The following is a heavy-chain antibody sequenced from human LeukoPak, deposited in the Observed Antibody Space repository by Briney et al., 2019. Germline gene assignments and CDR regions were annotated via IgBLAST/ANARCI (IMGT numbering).Heavy chain of an antibody. CDR2: ISSSSSTI. CDR1: GFTFNTYS. J-gene: IGHJ4*02. Sequence: HPGGSLRLSCAASGFTFNTYSMNWVRQAPGKGLEWVSYISSSSSTIYYADSVKGRFTISRDNAKNSLYLQMNSLRDEDTAVYYCARDGLTDSSGYTVIDNWGQGTLVIVSS. D-gene: IGHD3-22*01. V-gene: IGHV3-48*02. CDR3: ARDGLTDSSGYTVIDN.